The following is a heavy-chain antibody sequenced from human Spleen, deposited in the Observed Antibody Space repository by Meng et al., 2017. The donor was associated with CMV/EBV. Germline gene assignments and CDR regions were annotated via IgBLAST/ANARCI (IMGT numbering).Heavy chain of an antibody. V-gene: IGHV1-69*10. J-gene: IGHJ5*02. CDR1: GGTFSSYA. D-gene: IGHD3-10*01. Sequence: SVKVSCKASGGTFSSYAISWVRQAPGQGLEWMGGIIPILGIANYAQKFQGRVTITADKSTSTAYMELRSLRSDDTAVYYCARDRGFLTTNWFDPWGQGTLVTVSS. CDR2: IIPILGIA. CDR3: ARDRGFLTTNWFDP.